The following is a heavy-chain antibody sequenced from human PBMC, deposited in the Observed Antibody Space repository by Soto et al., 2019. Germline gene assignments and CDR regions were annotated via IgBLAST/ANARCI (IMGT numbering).Heavy chain of an antibody. J-gene: IGHJ4*02. V-gene: IGHV1-18*01. CDR2: ISGYNGNT. D-gene: IGHD4-17*01. Sequence: QVQLVQSGAEVKKPGASVKVTCKASGYTFVTNGINWVRQAPGQGLEWMGWISGYNGNTKYAQKFQGRVTMTTDTSTSTSYMELRSLRSDDTAVYYCARGVYGGGADHWGQATLVTVSS. CDR3: ARGVYGGGADH. CDR1: GYTFVTNG.